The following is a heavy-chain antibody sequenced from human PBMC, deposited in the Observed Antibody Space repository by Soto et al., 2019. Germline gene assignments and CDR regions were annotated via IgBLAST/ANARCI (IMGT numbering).Heavy chain of an antibody. D-gene: IGHD2-15*01. V-gene: IGHV3-48*02. CDR3: AGSCSGGSCYYYYGMDV. CDR2: ISSSSSTI. J-gene: IGHJ6*02. Sequence: EVQLVESGGGLVQPGGSLRLSCAASGFTFSSYSMNWVRQAPGKGLEWVSYISSSSSTIYYADSVKGRFTISRDNAKNSLYLQMNSLRDEDTAVYYCAGSCSGGSCYYYYGMDVWGPGKTVTVSS. CDR1: GFTFSSYS.